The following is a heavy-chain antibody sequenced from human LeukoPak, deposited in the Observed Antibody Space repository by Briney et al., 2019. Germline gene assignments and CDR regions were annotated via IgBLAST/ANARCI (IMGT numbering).Heavy chain of an antibody. J-gene: IGHJ6*03. CDR2: ISYDGSNK. CDR1: GFTFSSYA. V-gene: IGHV3-30-3*01. D-gene: IGHD2-15*01. Sequence: PGGSLRLSCAASGFTFSSYAMHWVRQAPGKGLEWVAVISYDGSNKYYADSVKGRFTISRDNSKNTLYLQMNSLRAEDTAVYYCANPDGIVVNAYYYMDVWGKGTTVTVSS. CDR3: ANPDGIVVNAYYYMDV.